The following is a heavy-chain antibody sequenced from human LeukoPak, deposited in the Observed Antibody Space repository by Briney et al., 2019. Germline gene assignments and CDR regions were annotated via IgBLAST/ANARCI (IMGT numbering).Heavy chain of an antibody. J-gene: IGHJ4*02. CDR1: GYSFTSYW. CDR2: IYPGDSDT. CDR3: ARLESYSSSWYLPLDY. D-gene: IGHD6-13*01. V-gene: IGHV5-51*01. Sequence: GESLKIFCKGSGYSFTSYWIGWVRQMPGKGVEWMGIIYPGDSDTRYSPSFQGQVTISADKSISTAYLQWSSLKASDTAMYYCARLESYSSSWYLPLDYWGQGTLVTVSS.